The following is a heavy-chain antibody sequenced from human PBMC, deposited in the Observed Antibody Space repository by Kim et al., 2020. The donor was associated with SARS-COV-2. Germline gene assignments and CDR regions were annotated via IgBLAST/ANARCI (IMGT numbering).Heavy chain of an antibody. CDR3: ARDAFPARLRSTLAY. Sequence: GGSLRLSCAASGFTFSSYAMHWVRQAPGKGLEWVAVISYDGSNKYYADSVKGRFTISRDNSKNTLYLQMNSLRAEDTAVYYCARDAFPARLRSTLAYWGQGTLVTVSS. D-gene: IGHD4-17*01. CDR2: ISYDGSNK. CDR1: GFTFSSYA. J-gene: IGHJ4*02. V-gene: IGHV3-30-3*01.